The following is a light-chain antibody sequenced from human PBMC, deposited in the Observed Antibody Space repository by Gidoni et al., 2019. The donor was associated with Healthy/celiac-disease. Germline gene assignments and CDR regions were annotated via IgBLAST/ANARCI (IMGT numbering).Light chain of an antibody. CDR3: QQYNNWPPST. V-gene: IGKV3-15*01. Sequence: EIVMTQSPATLSVSPGERATLSCRAKSECSSNLAWYQQKPGQAPRLLIYGASTRATGIPARFSGSGSGTEFTLTISSLQSEDFAVYYCQQYNNWPPSTFGQXTRLEIK. CDR1: ECSSN. CDR2: GAS. J-gene: IGKJ5*01.